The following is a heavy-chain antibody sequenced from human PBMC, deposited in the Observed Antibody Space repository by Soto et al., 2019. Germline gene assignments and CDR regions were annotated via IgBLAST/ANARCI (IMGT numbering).Heavy chain of an antibody. CDR1: GFTYSSYA. V-gene: IGHV3-23*01. D-gene: IGHD3-22*01. J-gene: IGHJ3*02. Sequence: GGSLRLSCAASGFTYSSYAMSWVRQAPGKGLEWVSGISGGGDSTYYADSVKGRFTISRDNAKDSLYLQMNSLRAEDTAVYYCARGDYYDSSGPFSDAFDIWGQGTMVTVSS. CDR3: ARGDYYDSSGPFSDAFDI. CDR2: ISGGGDST.